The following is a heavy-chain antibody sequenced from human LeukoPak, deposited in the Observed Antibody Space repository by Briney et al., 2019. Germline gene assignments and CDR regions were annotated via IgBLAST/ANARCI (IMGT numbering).Heavy chain of an antibody. CDR1: GYTFTSYG. D-gene: IGHD4-17*01. CDR2: ISAYNGNT. Sequence: ASVKVCCKASGYTFTSYGISWVRQAPGQGLEWTGWISAYNGNTNDAQKLQGRVTMTTDTSTSTAYMELRSLRSDDTAVYYCARGIPTVTPFDFRGQGTLVTVSS. CDR3: ARGIPTVTPFDF. J-gene: IGHJ4*02. V-gene: IGHV1-18*04.